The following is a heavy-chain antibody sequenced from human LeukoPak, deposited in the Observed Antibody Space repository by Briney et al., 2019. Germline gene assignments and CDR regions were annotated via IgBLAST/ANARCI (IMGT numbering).Heavy chain of an antibody. Sequence: PSETLSLTCALYGGSFSGYYWSWIRQPPGKGLEWIGEIVHSGNTKYNPSLKSRVTILVDTSKNQFSLTLTSVTAADTAVYYCARFGSSTRYKGAFDIWGQGTMVTVAS. V-gene: IGHV4-34*12. CDR1: GGSFSGYY. CDR2: IVHSGNT. CDR3: ARFGSSTRYKGAFDI. D-gene: IGHD1-1*01. J-gene: IGHJ3*02.